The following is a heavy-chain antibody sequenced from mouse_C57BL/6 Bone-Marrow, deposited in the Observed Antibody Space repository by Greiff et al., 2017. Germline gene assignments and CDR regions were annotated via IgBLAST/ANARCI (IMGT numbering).Heavy chain of an antibody. V-gene: IGHV3-6*01. D-gene: IGHD3-2*02. J-gene: IGHJ3*01. CDR3: ARATSSGPAWFAY. CDR2: ISYDGSN. Sequence: EVKLVESGPGLVKPSQSLSLTCSVTGYSITSGYYWNWIRQFPGNKLEWMGYISYDGSNNYNPSLKNRISITRDTSKNQFFLKLNSVTTEDTATYYCARATSSGPAWFAYWGQGTLVTVSA. CDR1: GYSITSGYY.